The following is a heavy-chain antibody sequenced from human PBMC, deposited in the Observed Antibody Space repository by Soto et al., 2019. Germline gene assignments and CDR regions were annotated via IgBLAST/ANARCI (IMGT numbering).Heavy chain of an antibody. D-gene: IGHD6-6*01. J-gene: IGHJ6*02. CDR3: ARTSSMAARPVSYYGMDV. Sequence: EVQLVESGGGLVQPGGSLRLSCAASGFTFSSYSMNWVRQAPGKGLEWVSSISSSSSYIYYADSVKGRFTISRDNAKNSLYLQMNSLRAEDTAVYYCARTSSMAARPVSYYGMDVWGQGTTVTVSS. CDR1: GFTFSSYS. CDR2: ISSSSSYI. V-gene: IGHV3-21*01.